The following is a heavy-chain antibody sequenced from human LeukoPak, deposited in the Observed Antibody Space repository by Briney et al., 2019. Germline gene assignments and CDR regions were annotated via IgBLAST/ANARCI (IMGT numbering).Heavy chain of an antibody. D-gene: IGHD1-14*01. CDR3: ARESNLSWFDP. CDR1: GFTFSSYA. J-gene: IGHJ5*02. CDR2: ISYDGSNK. Sequence: GGSLRLSCAASGFTFSSYAMHWVRQAPGKGLEWVAVISYDGSNKYYADSVKGRFTISRDNSKNTLYLQMNSLRAEDTAVYYCARESNLSWFDPWGQGTLVTVFS. V-gene: IGHV3-30-3*01.